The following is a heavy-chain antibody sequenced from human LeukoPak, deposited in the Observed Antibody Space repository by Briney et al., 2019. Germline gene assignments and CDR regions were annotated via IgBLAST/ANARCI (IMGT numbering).Heavy chain of an antibody. CDR1: GFTFSSYT. CDR2: IRSKAYGGTT. V-gene: IGHV3-49*04. Sequence: GGSLRLSCAASGFTFSSYTMSWVRQAPGKGLEWVGFIRSKAYGGTTEYAASVKGRFTISRDDSKSIAYLQMNSLKTEDTAVYYCTRAGIVGATTILPGGYWGQGTLVTVSS. J-gene: IGHJ4*02. D-gene: IGHD1-26*01. CDR3: TRAGIVGATTILPGGY.